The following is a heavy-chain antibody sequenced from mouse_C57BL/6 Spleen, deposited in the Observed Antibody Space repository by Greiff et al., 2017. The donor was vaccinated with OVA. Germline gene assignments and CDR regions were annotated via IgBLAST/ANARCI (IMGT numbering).Heavy chain of an antibody. Sequence: EVHLVESGGGLVQPGGSLSLSCAASGFTFTDYYMSWVRQPPGKALEWLGFIRNKANGYTTEYSASVKGRFTISRDNSQSILYLQMNALRAEDSATYYCARWKTALDYWGQGTTLTVSS. CDR3: ARWKTALDY. CDR1: GFTFTDYY. CDR2: IRNKANGYTT. V-gene: IGHV7-3*01. D-gene: IGHD4-1*01. J-gene: IGHJ2*01.